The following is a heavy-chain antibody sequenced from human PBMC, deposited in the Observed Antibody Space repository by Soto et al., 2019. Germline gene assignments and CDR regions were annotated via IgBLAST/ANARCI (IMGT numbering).Heavy chain of an antibody. CDR3: ARDETTVAPFDY. Sequence: QLVESGGGVVQPGRSLRLSCAASGFSFNKSSMHWFRQVPGKGLEWVAVISFDGSHKYYADSVKGRFTISRDNSKNTLYLQINSLSGEDTAVYYCARDETTVAPFDYWGQGTLVTVSS. J-gene: IGHJ4*02. CDR1: GFSFNKSS. D-gene: IGHD1-1*01. V-gene: IGHV3-30-3*01. CDR2: ISFDGSHK.